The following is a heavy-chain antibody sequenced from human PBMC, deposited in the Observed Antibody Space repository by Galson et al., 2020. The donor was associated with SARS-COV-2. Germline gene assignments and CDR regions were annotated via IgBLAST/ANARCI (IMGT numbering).Heavy chain of an antibody. CDR2: ISYDGSNK. CDR1: GFTFSSYA. J-gene: IGHJ6*03. D-gene: IGHD3-3*01. CDR3: ARDGEYYDFRSGYLKHTDYYYYYYMDV. V-gene: IGHV3-30*01. Sequence: GESLKISCAASGFTFSSYAMHWVRQAPGKGLEWVAVISYDGSNKYYADSVKGRFTISRDNSKNTLYLQMNSLRAEDTAVYYCARDGEYYDFRSGYLKHTDYYYYYYMDVWGKGTTVTVSS.